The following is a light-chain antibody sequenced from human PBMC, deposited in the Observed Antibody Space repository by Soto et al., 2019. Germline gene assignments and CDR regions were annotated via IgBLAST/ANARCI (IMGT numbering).Light chain of an antibody. CDR2: EVS. J-gene: IGLJ1*01. Sequence: QSVLTQPASVSGSPGQSITISCTGTSNDVGGYNYVPWFQQHPGKAPKLLIFEVSNRPSGVSNRFSGSKSGNTASLTISGLQAEDEADYYCSSFTSTSTFVFGTGTKVTVL. CDR3: SSFTSTSTFV. CDR1: SNDVGGYNY. V-gene: IGLV2-14*01.